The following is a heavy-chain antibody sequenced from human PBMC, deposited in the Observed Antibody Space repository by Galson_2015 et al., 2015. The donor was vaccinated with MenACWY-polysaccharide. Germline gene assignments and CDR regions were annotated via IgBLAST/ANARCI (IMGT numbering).Heavy chain of an antibody. V-gene: IGHV3-30*02. D-gene: IGHD6-13*01. J-gene: IGHJ4*02. CDR1: GSRFSNSG. Sequence: SLRLSCAASGSRFSNSGMHWVRQAPGKGLEWVAVIQYDGSKIVYADSVKGRFTISRDKSRNTLYLQMDSLRPEDTAVYFCAREGDTYRSGRYGSWGQGTLVTVSS. CDR2: IQYDGSKI. CDR3: AREGDTYRSGRYGS.